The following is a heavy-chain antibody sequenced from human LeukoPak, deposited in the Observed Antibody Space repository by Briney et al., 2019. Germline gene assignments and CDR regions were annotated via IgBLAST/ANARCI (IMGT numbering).Heavy chain of an antibody. CDR1: GGSISSYY. Sequence: SETLSLTCTVSGGSISSYYWSWIRQPPGKGLEWIGYIYTSGSTNYNPSLKSRVTISVDTSKNQFSLKLSSVTAADTAVYYCARTGYYYYYMDVWGKGTTVTVSS. J-gene: IGHJ6*03. V-gene: IGHV4-4*09. CDR2: IYTSGST. CDR3: ARTGYYYYYMDV.